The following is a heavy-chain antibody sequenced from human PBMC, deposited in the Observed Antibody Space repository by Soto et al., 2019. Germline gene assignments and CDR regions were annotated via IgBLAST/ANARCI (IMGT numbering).Heavy chain of an antibody. V-gene: IGHV5-51*01. CDR1: GYTFSNYW. CDR3: ARQPSGVSSWCDS. Sequence: GESLKISCKSSGYTFSNYWIAWVRQMPGKGLEWMGIIYPGDSDTRYSPSFEGQVTISVDKSITTAYLQWNSLKASDTAMYYCARQPSGVSSWCDSWGQGTPVTVSS. J-gene: IGHJ5*01. CDR2: IYPGDSDT. D-gene: IGHD1-26*01.